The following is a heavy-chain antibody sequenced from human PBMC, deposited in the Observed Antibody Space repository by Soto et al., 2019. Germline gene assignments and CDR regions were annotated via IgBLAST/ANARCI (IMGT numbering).Heavy chain of an antibody. CDR1: GFTFSSYA. Sequence: EVQLLESGGGLVQPGGSLRLSCAASGFTFSSYAMSWVRQAPGKGLEWVSSISGSGGSTYYADSVKGRFTISRDNSKNTLYLQMNRLRAEDTAVYYCAKARYYDSTGYLYYFDYWGQGTLVTVSS. V-gene: IGHV3-23*01. CDR2: ISGSGGST. J-gene: IGHJ4*02. D-gene: IGHD3-22*01. CDR3: AKARYYDSTGYLYYFDY.